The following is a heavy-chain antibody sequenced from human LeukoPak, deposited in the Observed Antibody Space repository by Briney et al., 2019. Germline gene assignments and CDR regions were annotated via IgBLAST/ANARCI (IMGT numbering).Heavy chain of an antibody. CDR1: GFNFRNAW. Sequence: GSLRLSCTASGFNFRNAWMCWVRQAPGKGLEWIGEINHSGSTNYNPSLKSRVTISVDTSKNQFSLKLSSVTAADTAVYYCARVRVVCCAPFDYWGQGTLVTVSS. D-gene: IGHD2-21*01. CDR2: INHSGST. V-gene: IGHV4-34*01. CDR3: ARVRVVCCAPFDY. J-gene: IGHJ4*02.